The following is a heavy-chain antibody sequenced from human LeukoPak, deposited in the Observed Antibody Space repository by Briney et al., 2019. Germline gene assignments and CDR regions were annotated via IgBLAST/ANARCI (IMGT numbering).Heavy chain of an antibody. CDR2: ISGSGGST. D-gene: IGHD2-2*01. CDR3: AINIVVVPAAMRGGDY. CDR1: GFTFSSYA. J-gene: IGHJ4*02. V-gene: IGHV3-23*01. Sequence: GGSLRLSCAASGFTFSSYAMSWVRQAPGKGLEWASAISGSGGSTYYADSVKGRFTLSRDNSKNTLYLQMNSLRAEDTAVYYCAINIVVVPAAMRGGDYWGQGTLVTVSS.